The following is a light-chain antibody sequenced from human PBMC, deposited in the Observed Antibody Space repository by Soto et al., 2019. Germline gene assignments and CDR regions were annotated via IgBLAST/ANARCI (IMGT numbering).Light chain of an antibody. CDR1: SSDVGAYNC. J-gene: IGLJ2*01. CDR2: DVS. V-gene: IGLV2-11*01. Sequence: QSALTQPRSVSGSPGQSVTISCTGTSSDVGAYNCVSWYQHHPGKAPKLMIYDVSKLPSGVPDRFSGSKSGNTASLTISGLQAEYECDYYCCSYAGSFTHVVFGGGTKLTVL. CDR3: CSYAGSFTHVV.